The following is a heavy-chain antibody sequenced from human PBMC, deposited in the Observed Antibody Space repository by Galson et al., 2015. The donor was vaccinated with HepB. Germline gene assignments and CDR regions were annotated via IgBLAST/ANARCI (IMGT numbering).Heavy chain of an antibody. Sequence: SLRLSCAASGFTFSSYAMSWVRQAPGKGLEWVSAISCSGGSTYYADSVKGRFTISRDNSKNTLYLQMNSLRAEDTAVYYCAGRYGSGTFSLEFDPWGQGTLVTVSS. V-gene: IGHV3-23*01. CDR2: ISCSGGST. CDR1: GFTFSSYA. D-gene: IGHD3-10*01. J-gene: IGHJ5*02. CDR3: AGRYGSGTFSLEFDP.